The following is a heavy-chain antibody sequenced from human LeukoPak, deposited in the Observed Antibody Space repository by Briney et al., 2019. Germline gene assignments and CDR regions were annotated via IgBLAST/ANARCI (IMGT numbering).Heavy chain of an antibody. CDR2: ISWSSGSI. CDR3: AKDMAAHVIKYYYYYGMDV. Sequence: GRSLRLSCAASGFTFDDYAMHWVRQAPGKGLEWVSGISWSSGSIGYADSVKGRFTIFRDNAKNSLYLQMNSLRAEDTASYYCAKDMAAHVIKYYYYYGMDVWGQGTTVTVSS. V-gene: IGHV3-9*01. D-gene: IGHD6-6*01. CDR1: GFTFDDYA. J-gene: IGHJ6*02.